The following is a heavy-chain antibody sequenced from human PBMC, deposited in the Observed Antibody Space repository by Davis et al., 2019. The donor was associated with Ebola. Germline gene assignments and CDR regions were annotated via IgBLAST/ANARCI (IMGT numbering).Heavy chain of an antibody. J-gene: IGHJ6*04. D-gene: IGHD3-3*01. CDR2: ISGSGGTT. V-gene: IGHV3-23*01. CDR1: VITFSSYA. Sequence: GESLNISCAASVITFSSYAMTWVRQAPGKGLEWVSAISGSGGTTYYAGSVKGRFTVSRDNSKKTMYLQMNSLRAEATAVYYCARSGLSFGVVKYHYGMDVWSKGTTVTVSS. CDR3: ARSGLSFGVVKYHYGMDV.